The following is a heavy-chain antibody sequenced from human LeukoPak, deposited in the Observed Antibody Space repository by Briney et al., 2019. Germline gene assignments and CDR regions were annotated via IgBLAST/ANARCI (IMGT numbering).Heavy chain of an antibody. CDR2: INHSGST. D-gene: IGHD3-22*01. CDR3: ARGSSGYSNYFDY. Sequence: SETLSLTCAVYGGSFSGYYWSWIRQPPGKGLEWIGEINHSGSTNYNPSLKSRVTISVDTSKNQFSLKLSSVTAADTAVYYCARGSSGYSNYFDYWGQGTLVTVSS. V-gene: IGHV4-34*01. CDR1: GGSFSGYY. J-gene: IGHJ4*02.